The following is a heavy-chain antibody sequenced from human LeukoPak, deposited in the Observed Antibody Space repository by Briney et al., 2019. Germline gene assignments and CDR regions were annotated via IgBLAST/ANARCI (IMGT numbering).Heavy chain of an antibody. CDR3: ARNWSDP. CDR2: IYSGGST. CDR1: GFTVSSDY. J-gene: IGHJ5*02. V-gene: IGHV3-53*05. Sequence: GGSLRLSCAASGFTVSSDYMSWVRQAPGKGLEWVSVIYSGGSTYYADSVKGRFTISRDKSKNTVYLQMNSLRFEDTAMYYCARNWSDPWGQGTLVTVSS.